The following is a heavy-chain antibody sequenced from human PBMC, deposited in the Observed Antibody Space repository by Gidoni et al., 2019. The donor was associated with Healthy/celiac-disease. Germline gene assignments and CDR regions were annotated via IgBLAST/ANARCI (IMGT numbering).Heavy chain of an antibody. D-gene: IGHD3-3*01. CDR2: ISSSSSYL. V-gene: IGHV3-21*01. CDR1: GCTFSSYS. CDR3: ARDSGDFWSGYPDY. Sequence: EVQLVESGGGLVKPGGSLRHSGAAAGCTFSSYSMNWVRQAPGKGLEWFSSISSSSSYLYYADSVKGRFPISRDNAKNSLYLQMNSLRAEDTAVYYCARDSGDFWSGYPDYWGQGTLVTVSS. J-gene: IGHJ4*02.